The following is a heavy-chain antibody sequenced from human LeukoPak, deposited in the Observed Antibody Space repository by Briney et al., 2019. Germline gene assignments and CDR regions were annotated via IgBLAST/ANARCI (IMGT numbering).Heavy chain of an antibody. CDR3: ARNSIAARPAGIGTSYYYYGMDV. CDR1: GGSISSGDYY. CDR2: IYYSGST. V-gene: IGHV4-30-4*01. Sequence: SQTLSLTCTVSGGSISSGDYYWSWIRQPPGKGLEWIGYIYYSGSTNYNPSLKSRVTISVDTSKNQFSLKLSSVTAADTAVYYCARNSIAARPAGIGTSYYYYGMDVWGQGTTVTVYS. J-gene: IGHJ6*02. D-gene: IGHD6-6*01.